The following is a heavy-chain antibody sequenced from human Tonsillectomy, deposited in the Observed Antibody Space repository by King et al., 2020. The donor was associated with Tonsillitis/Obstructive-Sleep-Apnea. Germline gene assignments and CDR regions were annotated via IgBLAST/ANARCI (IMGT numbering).Heavy chain of an antibody. V-gene: IGHV5-51*01. CDR2: IYPGDSDT. CDR3: ARQGAKVSGDYYYMDV. D-gene: IGHD3-10*01. CDR1: GYSFSNYW. Sequence: QLVQSGAEVKKPGESLKISCKGSGYSFSNYWIGWVRQMPGKGLEWMGIIYPGDSDTRYSPSFQGQVTISADKSISTAYLQWSSLKASGTAMYYCARQGAKVSGDYYYMDVWGKGTTVTVSS. J-gene: IGHJ6*03.